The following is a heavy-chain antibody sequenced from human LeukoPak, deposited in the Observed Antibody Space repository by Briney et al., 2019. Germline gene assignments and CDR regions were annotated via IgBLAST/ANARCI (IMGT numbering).Heavy chain of an antibody. CDR3: ARVPAGWLQLVLDY. CDR2: ISSSGSTI. CDR1: GFTFSSYE. D-gene: IGHD5-24*01. J-gene: IGHJ4*02. Sequence: PGGSLRLSCAASGFTFSSYEMNWVRQAPGKGLEWVPYISSSGSTIYYADSVKGRFTISRDNAKNSLYLQMNSLRAEDTAVYYCARVPAGWLQLVLDYWGQGTLVTVSS. V-gene: IGHV3-48*03.